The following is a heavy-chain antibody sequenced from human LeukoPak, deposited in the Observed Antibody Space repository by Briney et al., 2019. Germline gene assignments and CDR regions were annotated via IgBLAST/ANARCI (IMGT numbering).Heavy chain of an antibody. D-gene: IGHD1-1*01. V-gene: IGHV5-51*01. CDR2: IYPGDSDT. Sequence: GESLKISCKGSGYNFTSYWIGWVRQVPGKGLEGMGIIYPGDSDTRYSPSFQGQVTISADKSISTAYPQWRSLNTSDTAMYYCARYTDHYYFDYGGQGTLVTVSS. CDR1: GYNFTSYW. J-gene: IGHJ4*02. CDR3: ARYTDHYYFDY.